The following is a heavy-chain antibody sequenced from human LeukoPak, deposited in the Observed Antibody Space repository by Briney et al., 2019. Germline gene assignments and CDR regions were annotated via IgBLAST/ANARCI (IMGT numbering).Heavy chain of an antibody. CDR1: GDTFSSYY. V-gene: IGHV1-46*01. D-gene: IGHD3-22*01. CDR2: INPSGGSI. Sequence: ASVNVSCKASGDTFSSYYMHWVRQAPGQGLEWMGLINPSGGSITYAQMFQGRVTMTGDMSTSTVYMELSSLRSEDTSVYYCARGRHYYESSDYYYEGDAFDVWGQGTMVTVSS. J-gene: IGHJ3*01. CDR3: ARGRHYYESSDYYYEGDAFDV.